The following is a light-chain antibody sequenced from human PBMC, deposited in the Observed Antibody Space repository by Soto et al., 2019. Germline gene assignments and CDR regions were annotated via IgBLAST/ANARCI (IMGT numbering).Light chain of an antibody. J-gene: IGKJ3*01. CDR1: QGVSSCY. Sequence: EIVLTQSPGTLPLSPGERATLSCRASQGVSSCYLAWYQPKPGQAPRLLIYGASSRATGIPDRFSGSGSGTEFTLTISRLEPEDFEVCYCQQYGSSPFTFGPGTKVDIK. V-gene: IGKV3-20*01. CDR2: GAS. CDR3: QQYGSSPFT.